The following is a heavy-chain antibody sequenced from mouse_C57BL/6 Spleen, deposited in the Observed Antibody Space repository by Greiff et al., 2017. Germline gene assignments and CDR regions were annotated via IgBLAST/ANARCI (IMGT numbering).Heavy chain of an antibody. CDR1: GFTFSDYG. V-gene: IGHV5-17*01. D-gene: IGHD2-1*01. Sequence: EVKLVESGGGLVKPGGSLKLSCAASGFTFSDYGMHWVRQAPEKGLEWVAYISSGSSTIYYADTVKGRFTISRDNAKTTLFLQMTSLRSEDTAMYYCARDYYGNSYYFDYWGQGTTLTVSS. J-gene: IGHJ2*01. CDR2: ISSGSSTI. CDR3: ARDYYGNSYYFDY.